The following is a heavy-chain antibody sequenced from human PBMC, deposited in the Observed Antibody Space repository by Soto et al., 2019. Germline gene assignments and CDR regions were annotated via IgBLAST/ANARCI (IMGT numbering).Heavy chain of an antibody. V-gene: IGHV1-69*13. Sequence: SVKVSCKASGGTFSIYAISWVRQAPGQGLEWMGGIIPIFGTANYAQKFQGRVTITADESTSTAYMELSSLRSEDTAVYYCARDLGSIVVVPAGDGAFDIWGKGTMVTV. J-gene: IGHJ3*02. CDR1: GGTFSIYA. CDR2: IIPIFGTA. CDR3: ARDLGSIVVVPAGDGAFDI. D-gene: IGHD2-2*01.